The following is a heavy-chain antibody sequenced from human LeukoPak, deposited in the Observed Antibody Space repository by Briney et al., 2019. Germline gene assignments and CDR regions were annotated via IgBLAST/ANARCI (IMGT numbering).Heavy chain of an antibody. CDR2: ISSSSSYI. V-gene: IGHV3-21*01. D-gene: IGHD4-11*01. Sequence: GGSLRLSCAASGFTFSSYSMNWVRQAPGKGLEWVSSISSSSSYIYYADSVKGRFTISRDNAKNSLYLQVNSLRAEDTAVYYCAREGVTVTTWWERPATFDYWGQGTLVTVSS. J-gene: IGHJ4*02. CDR3: AREGVTVTTWWERPATFDY. CDR1: GFTFSSYS.